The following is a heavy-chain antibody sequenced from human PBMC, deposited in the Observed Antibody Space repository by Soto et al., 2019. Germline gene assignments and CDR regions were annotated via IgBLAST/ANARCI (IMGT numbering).Heavy chain of an antibody. V-gene: IGHV3-53*01. J-gene: IGHJ4*02. CDR3: ARDREPDGIWTFDS. Sequence: GGSLRLSCAAFGFTLDKYTMGWVRQAPGKGLEWVAESFSSGGTQYADSVKGRFTISRDNSRNMVFLQMNGLRVEDTALYYCARDREPDGIWTFDSWGQGALVTVAS. CDR1: GFTLDKYT. D-gene: IGHD3-9*01. CDR2: SFSSGGT.